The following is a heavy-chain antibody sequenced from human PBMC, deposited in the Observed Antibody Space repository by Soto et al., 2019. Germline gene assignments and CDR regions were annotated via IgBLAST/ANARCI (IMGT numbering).Heavy chain of an antibody. CDR3: ATGPIEYYDFWSGYRFDY. V-gene: IGHV1-24*01. CDR2: FDPEDGET. CDR1: GYTLTGLS. D-gene: IGHD3-3*01. Sequence: ASVKVSCKVSGYTLTGLSMHWVRQAPGKGLEWMGGFDPEDGETIYAQRFQGRVTMTEDTSTDTAYMELSSLRSEDTAVYYCATGPIEYYDFWSGYRFDYWGQGTLVTVSS. J-gene: IGHJ4*02.